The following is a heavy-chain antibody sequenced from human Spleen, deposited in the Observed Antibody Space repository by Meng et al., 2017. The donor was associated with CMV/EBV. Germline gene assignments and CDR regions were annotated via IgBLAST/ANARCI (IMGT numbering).Heavy chain of an antibody. Sequence: GESLKISCAASGFTFHTYEMNWVRQPPGKGLEWVSFISRSGDVIYYADSVKGRFTVSRDNAKNSLYLQMNSLRAEDTAVYYCARGEYSSSNDYWGQGTLVTVSS. CDR2: ISRSGDVI. J-gene: IGHJ4*02. V-gene: IGHV3-48*03. CDR1: GFTFHTYE. D-gene: IGHD6-6*01. CDR3: ARGEYSSSNDY.